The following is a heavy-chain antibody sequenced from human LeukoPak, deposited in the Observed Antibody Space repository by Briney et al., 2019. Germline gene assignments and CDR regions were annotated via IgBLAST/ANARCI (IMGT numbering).Heavy chain of an antibody. Sequence: GGSLRLSCAASGFTVSSNYMSWVRQAPGKGLEWVSIIYSGGSTFYADSVKGRFTISRDNSKNTLYLQMGSLRAEDMAVYYCARDVGPADYGGNSEVGTLGDYWGQGTLVTVSS. D-gene: IGHD4-23*01. CDR1: GFTVSSNY. CDR2: IYSGGST. V-gene: IGHV3-53*05. J-gene: IGHJ4*02. CDR3: ARDVGPADYGGNSEVGTLGDY.